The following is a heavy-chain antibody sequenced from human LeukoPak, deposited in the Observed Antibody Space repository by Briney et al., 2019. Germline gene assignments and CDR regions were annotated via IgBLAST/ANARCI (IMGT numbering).Heavy chain of an antibody. V-gene: IGHV4-39*01. D-gene: IGHD4-17*01. Sequence: SETLSLTCSVSGGSISSGSSYWGWIRQPPGKGLVWIGGIYYSGNTYFNPSLKSRVTMSVDTSKNQFSLKLNSVTAADTAVYYCARLSSQYNDDYHYYFDYWGQGTLVTVSS. CDR2: IYYSGNT. J-gene: IGHJ4*02. CDR1: GGSISSGSSY. CDR3: ARLSSQYNDDYHYYFDY.